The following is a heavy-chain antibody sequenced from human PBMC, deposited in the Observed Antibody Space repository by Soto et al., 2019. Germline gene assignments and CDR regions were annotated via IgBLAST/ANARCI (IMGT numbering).Heavy chain of an antibody. D-gene: IGHD4-17*01. Sequence: SGPTLVNPTQALTLTCSFSGFALSTGGRGVGWIRQPPGKALEWLALIYWNDDKRFSPSLKSRLTITKDTSKNQVALTMTNMDPVDTATYYCAHRGYGDYPRDNWFDPWGQGTLVTVSS. CDR1: GFALSTGGRG. CDR3: AHRGYGDYPRDNWFDP. CDR2: IYWNDDK. V-gene: IGHV2-5*01. J-gene: IGHJ5*02.